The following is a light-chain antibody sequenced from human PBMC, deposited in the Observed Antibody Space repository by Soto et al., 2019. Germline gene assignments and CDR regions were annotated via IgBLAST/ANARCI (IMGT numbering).Light chain of an antibody. V-gene: IGKV3D-7*01. J-gene: IGKJ1*01. CDR3: KQDYNLPRT. CDR1: QSVSSSY. CDR2: GAS. Sequence: EIVMTQSPATLSLSPGERATLSCRAMQSVSSSYLSWYQQKPVQAPRRLIYGASTWATGIPARFSCSGSGTDFTVTISSLQPEDFAVYYWKQDYNLPRTFGQGTKVEIK.